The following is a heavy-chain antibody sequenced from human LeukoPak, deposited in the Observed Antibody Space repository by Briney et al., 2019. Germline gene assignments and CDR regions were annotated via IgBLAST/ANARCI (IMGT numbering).Heavy chain of an antibody. V-gene: IGHV3-20*04. Sequence: GRSLRLSCAASGFTLDDYGMSWVRQAPGKGLEWVSGINWNGGSTGYADSVKGRFTISRDNAKNSLYLQMNSLRAEDTALYYCARRGSNPRAFDYWGQGTLVTVSS. CDR2: INWNGGST. CDR3: ARRGSNPRAFDY. CDR1: GFTLDDYG. D-gene: IGHD4-11*01. J-gene: IGHJ4*02.